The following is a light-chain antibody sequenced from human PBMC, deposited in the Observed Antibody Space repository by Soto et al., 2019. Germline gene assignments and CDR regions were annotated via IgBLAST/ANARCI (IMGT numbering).Light chain of an antibody. CDR2: GAS. CDR3: QQYLSLPVT. Sequence: EVVLTQSPGTLALSPGXRATLSCRASQTVTSNYLAWYQQKPGQAPRLLIYGASSRATDIPHRFSGSGSGTDFTLTISRLEPEDFALYYCQQYLSLPVTFGQGTRLEIK. CDR1: QTVTSNY. J-gene: IGKJ5*01. V-gene: IGKV3-20*01.